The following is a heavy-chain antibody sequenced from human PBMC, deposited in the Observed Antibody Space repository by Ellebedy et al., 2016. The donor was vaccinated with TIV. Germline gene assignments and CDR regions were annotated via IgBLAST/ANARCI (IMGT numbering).Heavy chain of an antibody. D-gene: IGHD3-10*01. Sequence: PGGSLRLSCAASGFTVSSNYMSWVRQAPGKGLEWVSAISGSGGSTYYADSVKGRFTISRDNSKNTLYLQMNSLRAEDTAVYYCAKDLNFYGSPIGPHYYYYYGMDVWGQGTTVTVSS. CDR3: AKDLNFYGSPIGPHYYYYYGMDV. J-gene: IGHJ6*02. V-gene: IGHV3-23*01. CDR2: ISGSGGST. CDR1: GFTVSSNY.